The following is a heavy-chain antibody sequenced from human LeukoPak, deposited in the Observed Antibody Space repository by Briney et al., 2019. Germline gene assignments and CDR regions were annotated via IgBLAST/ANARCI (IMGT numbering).Heavy chain of an antibody. Sequence: PGGSLRLSCAASGGTFSSYAISWVRQAPGQGLEWMGWMNPNSGNTGYAQKFQGRVTMTRNTSISTAYMELSSLRSEDTAVYYCARGDGYLSPGDMDVWGKGTTVTISS. V-gene: IGHV1-8*02. CDR3: ARGDGYLSPGDMDV. J-gene: IGHJ6*03. CDR1: GGTFSSYA. CDR2: MNPNSGNT. D-gene: IGHD5-24*01.